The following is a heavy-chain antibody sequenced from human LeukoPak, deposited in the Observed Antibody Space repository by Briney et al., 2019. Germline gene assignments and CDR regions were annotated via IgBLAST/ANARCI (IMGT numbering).Heavy chain of an antibody. D-gene: IGHD3-10*01. CDR2: ISSSGSTI. J-gene: IGHJ4*02. Sequence: GGSLRLSCAASGFTFSSYEMNWVRQDPGKGLEWVSYISSSGSTIYYADSVKGRFTISRDNAENSLYLQMNSLRAEDTAIYYCVRVLSMVRGTLDYWGQGTPVTVSS. CDR1: GFTFSSYE. CDR3: VRVLSMVRGTLDY. V-gene: IGHV3-48*03.